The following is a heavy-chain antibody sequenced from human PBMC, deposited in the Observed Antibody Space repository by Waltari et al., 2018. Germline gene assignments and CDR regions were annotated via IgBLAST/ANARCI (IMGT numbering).Heavy chain of an antibody. V-gene: IGHV4-4*02. CDR3: TENGYYSLDG. Sequence: QVQLQESGPGLVRPSGTLSLPCAVSGGSFRSANWRSWVRQPPGKGAVWIGEIYHDGSDRYNPSLSGRVTISVDKSENQFSLELSSVTAADTAVYYCTENGYYSLDGWGQGTTVTVSS. CDR2: IYHDGSD. J-gene: IGHJ6*02. CDR1: GGSFRSANW.